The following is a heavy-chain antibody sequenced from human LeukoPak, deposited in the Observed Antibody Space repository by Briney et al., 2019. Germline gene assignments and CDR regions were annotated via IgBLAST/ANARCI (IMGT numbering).Heavy chain of an antibody. V-gene: IGHV1-18*04. D-gene: IGHD2-15*01. CDR1: GYTFTSYG. CDR2: ISAYNGNT. J-gene: IGHJ4*02. CDR3: ARLIVAAMRFDY. Sequence: ASVKVSCKASGYTFTSYGISRVRQAPGQGLEWMGWISAYNGNTNYAQKLQGRVTMTTDTSTSTAYMELRSLRSDDTAVYYCARLIVAAMRFDYWGQGTLVTVSS.